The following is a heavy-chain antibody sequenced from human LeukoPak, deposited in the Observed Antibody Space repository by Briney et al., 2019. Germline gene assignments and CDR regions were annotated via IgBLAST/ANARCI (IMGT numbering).Heavy chain of an antibody. J-gene: IGHJ4*02. Sequence: GGSLRLFCAASGFTFSTYWMSWVRQAPGKGLEWVANIKKDGSEKYYVDSVKGRFTISRDNAKNSLYLQMNSLRAEDTAMYYCARDAGSGSLFDYWGQGTLVTVSS. V-gene: IGHV3-7*05. CDR2: IKKDGSEK. CDR3: ARDAGSGSLFDY. D-gene: IGHD3-10*01. CDR1: GFTFSTYW.